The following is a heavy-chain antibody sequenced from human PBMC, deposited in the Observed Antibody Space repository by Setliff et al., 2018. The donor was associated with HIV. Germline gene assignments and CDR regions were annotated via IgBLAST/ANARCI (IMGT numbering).Heavy chain of an antibody. CDR2: ISYDGINR. V-gene: IGHV3-30*04. J-gene: IGHJ4*02. D-gene: IGHD3-22*01. CDR3: ARIKRGRGYGYYEDY. CDR1: GFTFSTYA. Sequence: PGGSLRLSCAASGFTFSTYAMHWVRQAPGKGLEWVAVISYDGINRYYADSVKGRFTISRDNSKNTVSLQMNSLRVEDTAVYYCARIKRGRGYGYYEDYWGQGILVTVSS.